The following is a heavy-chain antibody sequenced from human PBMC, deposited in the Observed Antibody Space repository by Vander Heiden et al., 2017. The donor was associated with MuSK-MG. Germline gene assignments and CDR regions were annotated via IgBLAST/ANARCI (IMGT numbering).Heavy chain of an antibody. CDR1: GASISSSGYY. D-gene: IGHD1-7*01. Sequence: LQLQESGPGLLKPSETLSLTCSVSGASISSSGYYWGWIRQPPGKGLEWIGNVYYSGTTDYNPSLESRVTVSVVTSKNQFSLKVYSVTAADTAVYYCARYKSGTMFADWGQGTLVTVSS. CDR2: VYYSGTT. V-gene: IGHV4-39*01. CDR3: ARYKSGTMFAD. J-gene: IGHJ4*02.